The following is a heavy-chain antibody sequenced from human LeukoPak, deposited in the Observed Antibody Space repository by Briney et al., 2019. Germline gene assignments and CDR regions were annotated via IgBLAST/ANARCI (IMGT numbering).Heavy chain of an antibody. CDR1: RFTFSNYA. CDR3: AELGITMIGGV. J-gene: IGHJ6*04. D-gene: IGHD3-10*02. V-gene: IGHV3-21*01. CDR2: ISSSSSYI. Sequence: PGGTLRLSCAASRFTFSNYAMSWVRQAPGKGLEWVSSISSSSSYIYYADSVKGRFTISRDNAKNSLYLQMNSLRAEDTAVYYCAELGITMIGGVWGKGTTVTISS.